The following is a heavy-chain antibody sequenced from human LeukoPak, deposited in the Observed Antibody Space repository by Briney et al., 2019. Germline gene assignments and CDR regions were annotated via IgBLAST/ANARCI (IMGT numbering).Heavy chain of an antibody. V-gene: IGHV3-30*07. CDR2: LSYDGSIK. CDR1: GFPFSSYS. Sequence: GGSLRLSCAASGFPFSSYSFHWVRQAPGKGLEWVALLSYDGSIKHYADSVKGRFTISRDNAKDSLYLQMNSLRAEDTAVYYCARERYYYYYMDVWGKGTTVTVSS. CDR3: ARERYYYYYMDV. J-gene: IGHJ6*03.